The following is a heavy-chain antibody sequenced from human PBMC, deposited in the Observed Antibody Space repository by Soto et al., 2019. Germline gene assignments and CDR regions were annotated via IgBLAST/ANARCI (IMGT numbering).Heavy chain of an antibody. Sequence: GASVKVSCKASGGTFSSYAISWVRQAPGQGLEWMGGIIPIFGTANYAQKFQGRVTITADESTSTAYMELSSLRSEDTAVYYCASKLYSSSWKTFDYWGQGTLVTVSS. V-gene: IGHV1-69*13. CDR1: GGTFSSYA. D-gene: IGHD6-13*01. CDR3: ASKLYSSSWKTFDY. J-gene: IGHJ4*02. CDR2: IIPIFGTA.